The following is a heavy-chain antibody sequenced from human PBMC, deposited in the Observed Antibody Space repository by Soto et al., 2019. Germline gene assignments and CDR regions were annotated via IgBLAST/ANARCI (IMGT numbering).Heavy chain of an antibody. CDR1: GYTFTGYY. V-gene: IGHV1-2*04. Sequence: ASVKVSCKASGYTFTGYYMHWVRQAPGQGLEWMGWINPNSGGTNYAQKFQGWVTMTRDTSISTAYMELSRLRSDDTAVYYCARDQKDYDFWSGYSAYYGMDVWGQGTTVTGS. D-gene: IGHD3-3*01. CDR2: INPNSGGT. CDR3: ARDQKDYDFWSGYSAYYGMDV. J-gene: IGHJ6*02.